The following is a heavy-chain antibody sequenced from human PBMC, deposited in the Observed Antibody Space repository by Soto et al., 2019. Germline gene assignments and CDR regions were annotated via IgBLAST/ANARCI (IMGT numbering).Heavy chain of an antibody. Sequence: EVQLVESGGGLVKPGESLKLSCATSGFTFANAWMSWVRQAPGKGLEWVGRMKSKTDAGTTDFAAPVQGRFSISRDDSKNTWNLDMSKVKVEDTAMYYCLTVRGAGSYNGYSREDQWGQGTLVNVSS. CDR3: LTVRGAGSYNGYSREDQ. CDR1: GFTFANAW. J-gene: IGHJ4*02. CDR2: MKSKTDAGTT. D-gene: IGHD2-15*01. V-gene: IGHV3-15*01.